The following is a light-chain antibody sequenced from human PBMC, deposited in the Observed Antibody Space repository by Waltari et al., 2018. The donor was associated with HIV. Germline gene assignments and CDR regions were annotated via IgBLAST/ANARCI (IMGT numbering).Light chain of an antibody. V-gene: IGKV3-11*01. J-gene: IGKJ4*01. CDR2: DSS. Sequence: EIVLTQSPATLSLSPGERATLFCRASQSVTSYLDWYQQKPGQAPRLLIYDSSKRAPGIPARFSGSGSGTDFTLTISTLEPEDVAIYYCQQRSNRGLTVGGGTRVDIK. CDR1: QSVTSY. CDR3: QQRSNRGLT.